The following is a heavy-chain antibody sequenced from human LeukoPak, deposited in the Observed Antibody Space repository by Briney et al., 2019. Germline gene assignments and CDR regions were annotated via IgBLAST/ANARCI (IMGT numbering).Heavy chain of an antibody. CDR2: IYYSGST. Sequence: SETLSLTCTVSGDSISSSSSYWGWIRQPPGEGLEWIGSIYYSGSTYYNTSLKSRVTISVDTSKNQFSLKLSSVTAADTAVYYCARGPHSGSYYGFDYWGQGTLVTVSS. CDR1: GDSISSSSSY. CDR3: ARGPHSGSYYGFDY. V-gene: IGHV4-39*07. J-gene: IGHJ4*02. D-gene: IGHD1-26*01.